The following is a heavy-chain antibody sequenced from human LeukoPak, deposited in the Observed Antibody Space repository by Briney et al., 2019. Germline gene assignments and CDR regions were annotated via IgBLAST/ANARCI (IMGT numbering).Heavy chain of an antibody. CDR2: INPNSGGT. V-gene: IGHV1-2*02. J-gene: IGHJ3*02. CDR3: ARAPIFLRYLAVAGTWLEPGGDI. D-gene: IGHD6-19*01. CDR1: GYTFTSYA. Sequence: GASVKVSCKASGYTFTSYAMNWVRRAPGQGLEWMGWINPNSGGTNYAQKFQGRVTMTRDTSISTAYMELSRLRSDDTAVYYCARAPIFLRYLAVAGTWLEPGGDIWGQGTMVTVSS.